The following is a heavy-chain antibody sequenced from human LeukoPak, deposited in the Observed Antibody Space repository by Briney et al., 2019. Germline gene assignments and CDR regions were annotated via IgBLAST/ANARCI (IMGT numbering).Heavy chain of an antibody. CDR3: AKVPTYSGYEYPPYYFDY. V-gene: IGHV3-21*04. J-gene: IGHJ4*02. CDR1: GFTFSSYN. CDR2: ISVGSGSYI. Sequence: GGSLRLSCAASGFTFSSYNMNWVRQAPGKGLEWVSSISVGSGSYIYYADSVKGRFTISRDNAKNSLYLHMNSLRAEDTAIYYCAKVPTYSGYEYPPYYFDYWGQGTLVTVSS. D-gene: IGHD5-12*01.